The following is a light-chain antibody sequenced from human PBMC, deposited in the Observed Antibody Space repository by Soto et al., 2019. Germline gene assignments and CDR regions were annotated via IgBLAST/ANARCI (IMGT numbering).Light chain of an antibody. CDR2: GIS. J-gene: IGKJ5*01. CDR1: QSVSSN. Sequence: EIVLTQSPGTLSFSPWERATLSCSASQSVSSNYLAWYQQKPGQGPSLLIYGISTRATGIPARFSGSGSGTEFSLTISSLQSEDFAVYYCQQYSKWPITFGQGTRLENK. CDR3: QQYSKWPIT. V-gene: IGKV3-15*01.